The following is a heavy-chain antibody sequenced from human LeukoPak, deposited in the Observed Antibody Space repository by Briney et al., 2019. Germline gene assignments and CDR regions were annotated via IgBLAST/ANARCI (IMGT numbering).Heavy chain of an antibody. CDR2: ISWNSGSI. Sequence: SLRLSCAASGFTFDDYAMHWVRQAPGKGLEWVSGISWNSGSIGYADSVKGRFTISRDNAKNSLYLQMNSLRAEDTALYYCAKECYDILTGYCGYFDYWGQGTLVTVSS. J-gene: IGHJ4*02. CDR1: GFTFDDYA. V-gene: IGHV3-9*01. CDR3: AKECYDILTGYCGYFDY. D-gene: IGHD3-9*01.